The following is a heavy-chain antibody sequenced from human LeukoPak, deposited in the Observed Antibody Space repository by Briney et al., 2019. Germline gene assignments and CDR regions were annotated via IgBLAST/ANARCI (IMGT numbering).Heavy chain of an antibody. V-gene: IGHV3-30-3*01. Sequence: GGSLRLSCAASGFTFSSYAMHWVRQAPGKGLEWVAVISYDGSNKYYADSVKGRFTIPRDNSKNTLYLQMNSLRAEDTAVYYCARDREGAFDIWGQGTMVTVSS. CDR2: ISYDGSNK. CDR1: GFTFSSYA. CDR3: ARDREGAFDI. J-gene: IGHJ3*02.